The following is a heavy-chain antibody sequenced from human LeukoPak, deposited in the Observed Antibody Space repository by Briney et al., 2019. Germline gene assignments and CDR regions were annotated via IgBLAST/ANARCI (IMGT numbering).Heavy chain of an antibody. CDR3: AKSSLQLTAVADRFDN. V-gene: IGHV3-48*01. CDR2: ISSSSSTI. CDR1: GFTFSSYS. J-gene: IGHJ4*02. Sequence: GSLRLSCAASGFTFSSYSMNWVRQAPGKGLEWVSYISSSSSTIYYADSVKGRFTISRDTSKNTLYLQMNSLRGEDTAVYYCAKSSLQLTAVADRFDNWGQGTLVTVSS. D-gene: IGHD6-19*01.